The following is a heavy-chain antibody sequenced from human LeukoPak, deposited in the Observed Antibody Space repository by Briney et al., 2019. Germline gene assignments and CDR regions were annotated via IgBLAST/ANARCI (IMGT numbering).Heavy chain of an antibody. CDR2: INPSDGST. CDR3: ATDCSSTSCYVGSYYYYGMDV. V-gene: IGHV1-46*01. J-gene: IGHJ6*02. D-gene: IGHD2-2*01. CDR1: GYTFTSYY. Sequence: ASAQVSCKASGYTFTSYYMHWVRQPAAQGREWMVIINPSDGSTSYAQKFQGRVTMTRDTSTSTVYMELSSLRSEDTAVYYCATDCSSTSCYVGSYYYYGMDVWGQGTTVTVSS.